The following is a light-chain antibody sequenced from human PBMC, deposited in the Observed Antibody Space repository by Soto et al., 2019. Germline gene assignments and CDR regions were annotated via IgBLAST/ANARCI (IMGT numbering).Light chain of an antibody. V-gene: IGKV3-11*01. CDR2: DAS. Sequence: IVLTQSPDILSLSPWERATLSCRASQNVRTFLAWYQQKPGQAPRLLISDASYRATGIPPRFSGSGSGTDFTLTISSLEPEDFAVYYCLQRSNWPLTFGGGTKVDIK. CDR3: LQRSNWPLT. J-gene: IGKJ4*01. CDR1: QNVRTF.